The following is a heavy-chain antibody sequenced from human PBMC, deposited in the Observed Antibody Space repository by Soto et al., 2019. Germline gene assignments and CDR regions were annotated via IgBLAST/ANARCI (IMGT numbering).Heavy chain of an antibody. V-gene: IGHV4-61*05. D-gene: IGHD6-19*01. CDR3: VRGPTSGWNA. Sequence: PSETLSLTCTVSGGSISSSSYYWGWIRQSPGKGLEWIGEIHHSGSTNYNPSLKSRVTISVDKSKNQFSLNLGSVTAADTAVYYCVRGPTSGWNAWGQGTLVTVSS. CDR2: IHHSGST. J-gene: IGHJ5*02. CDR1: GGSISSSSYY.